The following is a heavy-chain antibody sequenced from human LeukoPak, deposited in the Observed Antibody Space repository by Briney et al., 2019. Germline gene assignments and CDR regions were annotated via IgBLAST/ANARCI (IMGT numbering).Heavy chain of an antibody. Sequence: SETLSLTCTVSGGSISSYYWSWIRQPPGKGLEWIGYIYYSGSTNYNPSLKSRVTISVDTSKNQFSLKLSSVTAADTAVYYCARGGVAGADYWAREPWSPSPQ. D-gene: IGHD2-15*01. CDR2: IYYSGST. V-gene: IGHV4-59*01. CDR1: GGSISSYY. J-gene: IGHJ4*02. CDR3: ARGGVAGADY.